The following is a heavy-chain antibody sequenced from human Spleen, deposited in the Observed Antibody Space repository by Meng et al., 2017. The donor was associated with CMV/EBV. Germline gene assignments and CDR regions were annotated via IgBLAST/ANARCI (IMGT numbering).Heavy chain of an antibody. Sequence: SCKASGSTFTGYYIRWVRQAPGQGLEWVGWVDPDSTATNYAQNFQGRVTMTSDASISTAYMELSRLRFDDTAVYYCATRGHNNWLDPWGQGTLVTVSS. V-gene: IGHV1-2*02. CDR1: GSTFTGYY. J-gene: IGHJ5*02. CDR2: VDPDSTAT. CDR3: ATRGHNNWLDP. D-gene: IGHD3-10*01.